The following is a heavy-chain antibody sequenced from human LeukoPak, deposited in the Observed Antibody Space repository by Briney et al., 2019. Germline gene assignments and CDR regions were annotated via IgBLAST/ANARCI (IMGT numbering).Heavy chain of an antibody. V-gene: IGHV1-18*01. CDR1: GYTFTSYG. D-gene: IGHD6-19*01. Sequence: ASVKVSCKASGYTFTSYGIIWVRQAPGQGLEWMGWISTYNGNTNYAQKFQGRVTMTADTSTSTAYMELRSLRSDDTAVYYCAKGITVAGDHDVFDIWGQGTMVTVSS. CDR3: AKGITVAGDHDVFDI. CDR2: ISTYNGNT. J-gene: IGHJ3*02.